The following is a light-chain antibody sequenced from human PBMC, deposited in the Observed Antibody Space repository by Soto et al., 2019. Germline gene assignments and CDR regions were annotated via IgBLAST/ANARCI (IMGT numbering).Light chain of an antibody. CDR2: DAS. Sequence: DIQITQSPSTLSASMGDTVTVTCRASQSVSGWLAWYQQKPGEAPKLLIYDASALPRGVPSRFSGSGAGATFSPLSISRQHDDYVALYCQQYYTFSGTFGPGTKVDI. V-gene: IGKV1-5*01. J-gene: IGKJ1*01. CDR1: QSVSGW. CDR3: QQYYTFSGT.